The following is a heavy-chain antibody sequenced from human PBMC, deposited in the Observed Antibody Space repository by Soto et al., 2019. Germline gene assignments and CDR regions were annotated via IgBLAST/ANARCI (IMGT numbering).Heavy chain of an antibody. CDR1: GFTFSIYW. CDR3: TRVGGSVSGMDV. J-gene: IGHJ6*02. Sequence: GGSLRLSCAASGFTFSIYWMHWVRQAPGKGPVWVSRIDNAGSSARYADSVKGRFTISRDNAKNTVYLQMNSLRAEDTAVYYCTRVGGSVSGMDVWGQGTTVTVPS. V-gene: IGHV3-74*01. D-gene: IGHD1-26*01. CDR2: IDNAGSSA.